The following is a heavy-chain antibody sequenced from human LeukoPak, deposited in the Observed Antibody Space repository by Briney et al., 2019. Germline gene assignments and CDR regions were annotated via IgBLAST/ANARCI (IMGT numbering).Heavy chain of an antibody. CDR3: ARDHVKLGSGFHPFDAFDI. CDR2: INTNTGNP. V-gene: IGHV7-4-1*02. CDR1: GYTFTSYA. Sequence: ASVKVSCKASGYTFTSYAMNWVRQAPGQGLEWMGWINTNTGNPTYAQGFTGRFVFSLDTSVTTSSLQISSLKAEDTAVYYCARDHVKLGSGFHPFDAFDIWGQGTLVTVSS. J-gene: IGHJ3*02. D-gene: IGHD3-22*01.